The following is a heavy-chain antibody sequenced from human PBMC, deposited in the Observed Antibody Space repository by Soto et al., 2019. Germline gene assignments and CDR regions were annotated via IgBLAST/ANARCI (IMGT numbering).Heavy chain of an antibody. J-gene: IGHJ3*02. CDR3: ARSGDSYGLDAFDI. CDR1: GGSISSGAYY. V-gene: IGHV4-31*03. CDR2: IYYSGST. D-gene: IGHD5-18*01. Sequence: SETLSLTCTVSGGSISSGAYYCSCIRQHPGKGLEWIGYIYYSGSTYYNPSLKSRVTISVDTSKNQFSLKLSSVTAADTAVYYCARSGDSYGLDAFDIWGQGTMVT.